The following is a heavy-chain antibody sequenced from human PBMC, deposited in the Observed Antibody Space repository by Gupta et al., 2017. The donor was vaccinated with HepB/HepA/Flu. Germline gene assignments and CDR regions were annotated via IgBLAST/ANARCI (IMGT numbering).Heavy chain of an antibody. CDR3: ATNGTPGIYYHYYMDV. CDR1: GQTSSRYA. D-gene: IGHD1-1*01. J-gene: IGHJ6*03. V-gene: IGHV1-69*01. Sequence: QLQLVQSGAAGKKPGSSVNGYCKASGQTSSRYAISWLRSAPGQGLEWMGGFILSFGTAKYAQKSQGRVTITADASTSTASMELSSLRSDDTAVYYCATNGTPGIYYHYYMDVWGKGNSVIVSS. CDR2: FILSFGTA.